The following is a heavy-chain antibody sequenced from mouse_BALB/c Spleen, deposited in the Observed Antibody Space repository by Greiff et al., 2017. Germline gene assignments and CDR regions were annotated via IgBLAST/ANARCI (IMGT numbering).Heavy chain of an antibody. J-gene: IGHJ2*01. CDR2: ISSGSSTI. D-gene: IGHD2-14*01. Sequence: EVQVVESGGGLVQPGGSRKLSCAASGFTFSSFGMHWVRQAPEKGLEWVAYISSGSSTIYYADTVKGRFTISRDNPKNTLFLQMTSLRSEDTAMYYCARNNYRYDDFDYWGQGTTLTVSS. CDR1: GFTFSSFG. CDR3: ARNNYRYDDFDY. V-gene: IGHV5-17*02.